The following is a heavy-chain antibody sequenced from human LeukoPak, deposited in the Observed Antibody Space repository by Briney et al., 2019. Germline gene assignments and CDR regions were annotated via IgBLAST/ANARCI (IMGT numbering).Heavy chain of an antibody. D-gene: IGHD6-19*01. CDR2: IIPIFGTA. J-gene: IGHJ1*01. CDR3: ARDRFAVASADYFQH. Sequence: GASVKVSCKASGGTFRSYSISWVRQAPGQGLEWMGGIIPIFGTANYAQKFQGRVTITADESTSTAYMELSSLRSEDTAVYYCARDRFAVASADYFQHWGQGTLVTVSS. CDR1: GGTFRSYS. V-gene: IGHV1-69*13.